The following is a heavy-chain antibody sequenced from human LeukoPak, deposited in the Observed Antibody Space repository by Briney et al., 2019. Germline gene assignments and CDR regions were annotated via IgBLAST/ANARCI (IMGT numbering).Heavy chain of an antibody. D-gene: IGHD2-2*01. Sequence: GASLRLSCAASGFTFSSYAMSWVRQAPGKGLEWVSGISGSGGSTYCADSVKGRFTISRDNSKNTLNLQMNSLRAEDTAIYYCAKNQYQLLHTGPGMDVWGQGTTVTVSS. V-gene: IGHV3-23*01. J-gene: IGHJ6*02. CDR1: GFTFSSYA. CDR2: ISGSGGST. CDR3: AKNQYQLLHTGPGMDV.